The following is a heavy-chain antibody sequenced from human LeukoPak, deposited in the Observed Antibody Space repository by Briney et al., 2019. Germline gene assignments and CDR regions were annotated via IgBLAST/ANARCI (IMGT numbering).Heavy chain of an antibody. CDR1: GFIFKDYA. CDR2: IFNDGIGT. V-gene: IGHV3-23*03. Sequence: GGSLRLSCAASGFIFKDYAMSWVRQAPGKGLEWISLIFNDGIGTHYAASVKGRFTISRDISKNTLFLQMNSLRVEDTALYYCAKQEGWEAGYYYVDHWGRGTLVTVSS. CDR3: AKQEGWEAGYYYVDH. J-gene: IGHJ4*02. D-gene: IGHD1-26*01.